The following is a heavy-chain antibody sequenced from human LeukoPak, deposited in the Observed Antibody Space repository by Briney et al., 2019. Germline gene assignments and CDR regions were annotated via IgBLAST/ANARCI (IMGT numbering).Heavy chain of an antibody. J-gene: IGHJ4*02. D-gene: IGHD1-26*01. CDR2: ITHGGGRT. CDR1: ESTFSNHA. V-gene: IGHV3-23*01. CDR3: ARGGATR. Sequence: GGSLRLSCVDSESTFSNHAMTWVRRAPGKGLEWVSAITHGGGRTYYADSVKGRFTISRDNSKSTLFLQMNSLRVDDTGVYFCARGGATRWGQGTLVTVSS.